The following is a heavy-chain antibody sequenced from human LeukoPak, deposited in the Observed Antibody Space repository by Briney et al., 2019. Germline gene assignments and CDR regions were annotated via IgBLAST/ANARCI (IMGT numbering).Heavy chain of an antibody. J-gene: IGHJ5*01. D-gene: IGHD2-2*01. Sequence: SETLSLTCAVSGYSISSGCYWGWIRQPPGKGLEWIGNIYQSGSTYHNPSLKSRVTVSIDTSKNQFSLKLSSVTAADTAVYYCAREVGYCTSISCLDWFDSWGQGTLVTVSS. CDR2: IYQSGST. CDR1: GYSISSGCY. CDR3: AREVGYCTSISCLDWFDS. V-gene: IGHV4-38-2*01.